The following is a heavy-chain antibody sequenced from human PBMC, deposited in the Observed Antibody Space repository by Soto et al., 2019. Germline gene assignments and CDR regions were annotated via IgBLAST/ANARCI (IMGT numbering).Heavy chain of an antibody. J-gene: IGHJ3*01. CDR2: IHSDGSST. V-gene: IGHV3-74*01. CDR1: GFTFSYSW. CDR3: ARGDRGAFDL. D-gene: IGHD1-26*01. Sequence: EVQLVESGGGLVRPGGSLRLSCAASGFTFSYSWMHWVRQAPGKGLGWVSRIHSDGSSTTYADFVKGRFIISRDNARNTVDLQMNSVRVEDTAVYYCARGDRGAFDLWGQGTVVTVSS.